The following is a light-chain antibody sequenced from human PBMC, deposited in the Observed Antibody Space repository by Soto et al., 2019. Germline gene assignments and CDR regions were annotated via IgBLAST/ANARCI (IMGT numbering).Light chain of an antibody. Sequence: DIQMTQSPSTLSASVGDRITITCRATESISRYLAWYQQKPGKAPKLLIYKASSLESGVPSRFSGSGSGTEFTLTISSLQPDDFASYYCQQYSSYWWTFGQGTKVEIK. CDR3: QQYSSYWWT. CDR2: KAS. J-gene: IGKJ1*01. CDR1: ESISRY. V-gene: IGKV1-5*03.